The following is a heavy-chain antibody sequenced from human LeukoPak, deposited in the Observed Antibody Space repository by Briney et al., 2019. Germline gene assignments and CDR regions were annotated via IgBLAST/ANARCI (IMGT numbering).Heavy chain of an antibody. D-gene: IGHD2-2*01. Sequence: PSETLSLTCTVSGGSISSYYWGWIRQPAGKGLEWIGRIYTSGSTNYNPSLKSRVTISVDTSKNQFSLKLSSVTAADTAVYYCARVRPLSSRNDYFDYWGQGTLVTVSS. CDR3: ARVRPLSSRNDYFDY. CDR1: GGSISSYY. CDR2: IYTSGST. V-gene: IGHV4-4*07. J-gene: IGHJ4*02.